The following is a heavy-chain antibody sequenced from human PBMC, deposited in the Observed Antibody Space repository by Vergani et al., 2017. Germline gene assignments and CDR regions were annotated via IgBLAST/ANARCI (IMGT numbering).Heavy chain of an antibody. CDR1: GLTFSTYW. CDR3: ARDLSPMTTVTTDDY. D-gene: IGHD4-11*01. CDR2: IKQDGSEK. V-gene: IGHV3-7*01. Sequence: EVQLVESGGGLVQPGGSRRFSWEASGLTFSTYWMSWVRQAPGKGLEWVANIKQDGSEKYYVDSVKGRFTISRDNAKNSLYLQMNSLRAEDTAVYYCARDLSPMTTVTTDDYWGQGTLVTVSS. J-gene: IGHJ4*02.